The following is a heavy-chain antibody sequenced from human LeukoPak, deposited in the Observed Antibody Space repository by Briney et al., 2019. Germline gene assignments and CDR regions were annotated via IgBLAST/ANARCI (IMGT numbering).Heavy chain of an antibody. CDR3: ARVVAVAAKDY. J-gene: IGHJ4*02. Sequence: PGGSLRLSCAASGFTFSSYWMHWVRQAPGKGLVWVSRINSDGSSTSYADSVKGRFTISRDNAKNTLYLQMNRLRAEDTAVYYCARVVAVAAKDYWGQGTLVTVSP. CDR2: INSDGSST. V-gene: IGHV3-74*01. CDR1: GFTFSSYW. D-gene: IGHD6-19*01.